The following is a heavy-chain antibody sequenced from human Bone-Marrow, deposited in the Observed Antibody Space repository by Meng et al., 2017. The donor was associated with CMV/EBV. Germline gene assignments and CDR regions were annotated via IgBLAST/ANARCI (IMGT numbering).Heavy chain of an antibody. J-gene: IGHJ4*02. CDR1: GFTFSSFW. Sequence: GESLKISCAASGFTFSSFWMHWVRQVPGKGLVWVSRINSDGSSSNYGDSVKGRFTISRDNAENTLYLQMNSLRAEDTAVYYCVRDRGYFDYWGQGTLVTVSS. V-gene: IGHV3-74*01. CDR3: VRDRGYFDY. CDR2: INSDGSSS.